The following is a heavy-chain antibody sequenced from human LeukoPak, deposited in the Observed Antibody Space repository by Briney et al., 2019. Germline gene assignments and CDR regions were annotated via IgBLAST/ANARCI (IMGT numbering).Heavy chain of an antibody. J-gene: IGHJ4*02. CDR3: ARAVVIPAALDY. CDR1: GSTFNSYA. D-gene: IGHD2-2*01. CDR2: ISSSGNTV. V-gene: IGHV3-48*04. Sequence: PGGSLRLSCAASGSTFNSYAMNWIRQAPGKGLECVSYISSSGNTVYYVDSVKGRFTISRDNAKNSLYLQMNSLRAEDTAVYYCARAVVIPAALDYWGQGTLVTVSS.